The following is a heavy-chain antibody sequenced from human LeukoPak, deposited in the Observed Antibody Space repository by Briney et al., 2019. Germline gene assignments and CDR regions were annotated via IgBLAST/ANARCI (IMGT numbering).Heavy chain of an antibody. V-gene: IGHV3-53*05. J-gene: IGHJ6*02. CDR2: IYSGGST. Sequence: GGSLRLSCAASGFTVSSNYMSWVRQAPGKGLEWVSVIYSGGSTYYADSVKGRFTISRDNSKNTLYLQMNSLRAEDTAVYYCAKESTYSGSYFRSIQYYYYGMDVWGQGTTVTVSS. D-gene: IGHD1-26*01. CDR1: GFTVSSNY. CDR3: AKESTYSGSYFRSIQYYYYGMDV.